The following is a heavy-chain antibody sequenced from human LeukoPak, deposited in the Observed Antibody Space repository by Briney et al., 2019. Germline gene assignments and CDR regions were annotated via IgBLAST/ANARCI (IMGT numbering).Heavy chain of an antibody. CDR3: AREMTTVTTKWDAFDI. CDR1: GFTFSGYW. D-gene: IGHD4-11*01. V-gene: IGHV3-7*01. J-gene: IGHJ3*02. Sequence: GGSLRLSCAASGFTFSGYWMSWVRQAPGKGLEWVANIKQDGSEKYYVDSVKGRFTISRDNAKNSLYLQMNSLRAEDTAVYYCAREMTTVTTKWDAFDIWGQGTMVTVSS. CDR2: IKQDGSEK.